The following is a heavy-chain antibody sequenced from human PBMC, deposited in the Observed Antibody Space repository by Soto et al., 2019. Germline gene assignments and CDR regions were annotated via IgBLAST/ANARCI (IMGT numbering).Heavy chain of an antibody. CDR2: IYYSGNT. Sequence: PSETLSLTCTVSGGSITSSNYYWGWVRQPPGKGLEWIGSIYYSGNTYYYPALNSRVTNSVDTYKNQFSLKLSSVTAADTAVYYCARSPRIAVAGTPSYYYYGMDVWGQGTTVTVSS. D-gene: IGHD6-19*01. V-gene: IGHV4-39*01. CDR1: GGSITSSNYY. CDR3: ARSPRIAVAGTPSYYYYGMDV. J-gene: IGHJ6*02.